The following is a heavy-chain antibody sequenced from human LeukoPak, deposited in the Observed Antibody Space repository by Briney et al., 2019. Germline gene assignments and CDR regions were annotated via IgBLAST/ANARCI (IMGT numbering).Heavy chain of an antibody. Sequence: ASVKVSCKASGYTFTDYYIHWVRQAPGHGLEWMGWINPDSGDTKYAQKSQDRVTMTTDTSISTAYMELSRLRSDDTAVYYCARGGYCTSRSCFLPDYWGQGTLVTVSS. CDR1: GYTFTDYY. CDR3: ARGGYCTSRSCFLPDY. CDR2: INPDSGDT. J-gene: IGHJ4*02. V-gene: IGHV1-2*02. D-gene: IGHD2-2*01.